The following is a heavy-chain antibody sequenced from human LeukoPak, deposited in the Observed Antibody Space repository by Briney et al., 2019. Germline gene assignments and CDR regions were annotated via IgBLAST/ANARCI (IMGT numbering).Heavy chain of an antibody. D-gene: IGHD6-6*01. CDR2: INPSGGST. CDR1: GYTFTSYY. CDR3: ARNHPLYSSSSVDY. V-gene: IGHV1-46*01. J-gene: IGHJ4*02. Sequence: ASVKVSCKASGYTFTSYYMHWVRQAPGQGLEWMGIINPSGGSTSYAQKFQGRVTMTTDTSTSTAYMELRSLRSDDTAVYYCARNHPLYSSSSVDYWGQGTLVTVSS.